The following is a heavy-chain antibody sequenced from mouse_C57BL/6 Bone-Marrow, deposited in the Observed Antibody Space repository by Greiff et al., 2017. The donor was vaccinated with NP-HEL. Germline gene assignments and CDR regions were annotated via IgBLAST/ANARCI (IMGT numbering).Heavy chain of an antibody. CDR2: ISSGSSTI. CDR3: ARQAWEYAY. V-gene: IGHV5-17*01. CDR1: GFTFSDYG. Sequence: EVMLVESGGGLVKPGGSLKLSCAASGFTFSDYGMHWVRQAPEKGLEWVAYISSGSSTIYYADTVKGRFTISRDNAKNTLFLQMTSLRSEDTAMYYCARQAWEYAYWGQATLVTVSA. D-gene: IGHD3-2*02. J-gene: IGHJ3*01.